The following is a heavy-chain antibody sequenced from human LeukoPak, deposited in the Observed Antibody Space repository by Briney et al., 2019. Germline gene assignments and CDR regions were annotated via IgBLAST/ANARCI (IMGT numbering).Heavy chain of an antibody. CDR2: MRHDGGEK. D-gene: IGHD1-7*01. CDR1: GFTFSAYW. Sequence: GGSLRLSCAASGFTFSAYWMSWVRQTPRKGLEWVANMRHDGGEKYYVDSVKGRFTISRDNAKNSLYLQMNSLRAEDTAVYYCARAAGYNWNSPSDYYYYGMDVWGQGTTVTVSS. CDR3: ARAAGYNWNSPSDYYYYGMDV. J-gene: IGHJ6*02. V-gene: IGHV3-7*05.